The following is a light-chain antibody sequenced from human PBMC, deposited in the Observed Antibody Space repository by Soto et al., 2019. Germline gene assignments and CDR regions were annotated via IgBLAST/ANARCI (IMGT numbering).Light chain of an antibody. V-gene: IGKV1-5*03. CDR1: QSISSW. CDR2: KAS. CDR3: QQYNSYPWT. Sequence: DIQMTQSPSTLSASVGDRVTITCRASQSISSWLAWYQQKAGKAPKLLIYKASSLESGVPSRFSGSGSGTEFTLSISGLQPDDFASYYCQQYNSYPWTFGQGTKVGIK. J-gene: IGKJ1*01.